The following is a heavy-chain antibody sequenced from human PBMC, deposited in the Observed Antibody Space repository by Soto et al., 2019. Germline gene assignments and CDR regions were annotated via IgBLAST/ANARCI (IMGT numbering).Heavy chain of an antibody. J-gene: IGHJ4*02. Sequence: SETLSLTCTVSGGSINNYYWSWIRQPPGKGLGWIGYISYSGSTNYNPSLKSRVTISVDTSKKQFSLKLSSVTAADTAVYYCARGKDASDYWGQGTLVTVSS. CDR3: ARGKDASDY. CDR1: GGSINNYY. CDR2: ISYSGST. V-gene: IGHV4-59*01.